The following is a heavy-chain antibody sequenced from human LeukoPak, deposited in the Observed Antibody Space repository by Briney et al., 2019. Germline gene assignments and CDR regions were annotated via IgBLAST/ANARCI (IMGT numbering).Heavy chain of an antibody. CDR3: ARDPVEMATTGYYYYGMDV. CDR1: GGSVSSGSYY. D-gene: IGHD5-24*01. V-gene: IGHV4-61*01. CDR2: IYYSGST. J-gene: IGHJ6*02. Sequence: SETLSLTCTVSGGSVSSGSYYWSWIRQPPGKGVEWIGYIYYSGSTNYNPSLKSRVTISVDTSKNQFSQKLSSVTAADTAVYYCARDPVEMATTGYYYYGMDVWGQGTTVTVSS.